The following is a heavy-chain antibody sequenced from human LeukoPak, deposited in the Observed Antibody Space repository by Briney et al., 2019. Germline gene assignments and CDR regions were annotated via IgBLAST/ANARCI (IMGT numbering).Heavy chain of an antibody. Sequence: SQTLSLTCAVSGGSISSGGYSWSWIRQPPGKGLEWIGYIYHSGSTYYNPSLKSRVTISVDRSKNQFSLKLSSVTAADTAVYYCARVKGYYDFWSGSYFDYWGQGTLVTVSS. CDR1: GGSISSGGYS. D-gene: IGHD3-3*01. J-gene: IGHJ4*02. CDR2: IYHSGST. V-gene: IGHV4-30-2*01. CDR3: ARVKGYYDFWSGSYFDY.